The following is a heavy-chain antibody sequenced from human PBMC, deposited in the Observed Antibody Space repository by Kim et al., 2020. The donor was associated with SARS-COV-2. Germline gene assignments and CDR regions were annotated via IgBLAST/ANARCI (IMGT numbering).Heavy chain of an antibody. Sequence: SQKFQGRVTITRDTSASTAYMELSSLRSEDTAVYYCARGRANGDYFRMDVWGQGTTVTVSS. J-gene: IGHJ6*02. V-gene: IGHV1-3*01. D-gene: IGHD4-17*01. CDR3: ARGRANGDYFRMDV.